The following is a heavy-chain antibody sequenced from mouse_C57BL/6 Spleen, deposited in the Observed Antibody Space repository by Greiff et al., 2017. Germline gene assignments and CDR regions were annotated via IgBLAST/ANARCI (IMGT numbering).Heavy chain of an antibody. J-gene: IGHJ4*01. CDR1: GYTFTSYW. CDR2: IHPNSGST. D-gene: IGHD2-3*01. V-gene: IGHV1-64*01. Sequence: VQLQQPGAELVKPGASVKLSCKASGYTFTSYWMHWVKQRPGQGLEWIGMIHPNSGSTNYNEKFKSKATLTVDKSSSTAYMQLSSLTSEDSAVYYCARGDDGYYLAMDYWGQGTSVTVSS. CDR3: ARGDDGYYLAMDY.